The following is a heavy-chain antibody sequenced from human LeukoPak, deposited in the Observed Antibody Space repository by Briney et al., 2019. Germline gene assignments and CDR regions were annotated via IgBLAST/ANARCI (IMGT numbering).Heavy chain of an antibody. J-gene: IGHJ4*02. D-gene: IGHD1-26*01. CDR3: ARDGSVGATDY. V-gene: IGHV1-3*01. Sequence: ASVKVSCKASGYIFTHYALHWVRQAPGQRLQWMGCIDGDNGKTQYSPNFQGRITITRDTSANTAYIEVSSLRSDDTAVYYCARDGSVGATDYWGQGTLVTVSS. CDR2: IDGDNGKT. CDR1: GYIFTHYA.